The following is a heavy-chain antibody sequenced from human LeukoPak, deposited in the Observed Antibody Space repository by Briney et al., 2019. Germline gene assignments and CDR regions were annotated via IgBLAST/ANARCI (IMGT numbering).Heavy chain of an antibody. CDR3: AKDGYQVPTTFGTFDP. Sequence: GGSLRLSCAASGFTFSSYAMSWVRQAPGKGLEWVSAISGSGGSTYYADSVKGRFTISRDNSKNTLYLQMNSLRAEDTAVYYCAKDGYQVPTTFGTFDPWGQGTLVTVSS. J-gene: IGHJ5*02. V-gene: IGHV3-23*01. CDR2: ISGSGGST. D-gene: IGHD3-3*01. CDR1: GFTFSSYA.